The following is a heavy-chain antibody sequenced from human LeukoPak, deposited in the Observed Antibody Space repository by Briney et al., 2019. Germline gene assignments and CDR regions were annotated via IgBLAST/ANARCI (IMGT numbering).Heavy chain of an antibody. J-gene: IGHJ5*02. CDR2: INPNSGGT. Sequence: ASVKVSFKASGYTFTGYYMHWVRQAPGQGLEWMGWINPNSGGTNYAQKFQGRVTMTRDTSISTAYMELSRLRSDDTAVYYCARERSEYYDFWSGYRNWFDPWGQGTLVTVSS. CDR3: ARERSEYYDFWSGYRNWFDP. CDR1: GYTFTGYY. D-gene: IGHD3-3*01. V-gene: IGHV1-2*02.